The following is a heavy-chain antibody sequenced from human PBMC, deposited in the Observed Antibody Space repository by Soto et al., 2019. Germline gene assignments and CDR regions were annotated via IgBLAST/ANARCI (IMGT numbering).Heavy chain of an antibody. D-gene: IGHD6-6*01. CDR3: AKDESYSSSPKYYFDY. CDR2: ISYDGSNK. J-gene: IGHJ4*02. Sequence: GGSLRLCCGASGFTFSSYGMHWVRQAPGKGLEWVAVISYDGSNKYYADSVKGRFTISRDNSKNTLYLQMNSLRAEDTAVYYCAKDESYSSSPKYYFDYWGQGTLVTVSS. V-gene: IGHV3-30*18. CDR1: GFTFSSYG.